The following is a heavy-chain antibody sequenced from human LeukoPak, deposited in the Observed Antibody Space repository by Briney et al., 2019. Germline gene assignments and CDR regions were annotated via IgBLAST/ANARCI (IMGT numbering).Heavy chain of an antibody. Sequence: SETLSLTCAVYGGSFSGYYWSWIRQPPGKGLEWIGEINHSGSTNYNPSLKSRVTISVDTSKNQFSLKLSSVTAADTAVYYCARGHNWNTAGDWFDPWGQGTLVTVSS. V-gene: IGHV4-34*01. J-gene: IGHJ5*02. CDR3: ARGHNWNTAGDWFDP. CDR2: INHSGST. D-gene: IGHD1/OR15-1a*01. CDR1: GGSFSGYY.